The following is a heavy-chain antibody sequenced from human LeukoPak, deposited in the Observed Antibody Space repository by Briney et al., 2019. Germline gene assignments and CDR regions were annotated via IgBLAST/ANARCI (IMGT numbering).Heavy chain of an antibody. V-gene: IGHV4-59*01. D-gene: IGHD6-19*01. CDR1: GGSISSYY. CDR2: IYYSGGT. Sequence: SETLSLTCTVSGGSISSYYWSWIRQPPGKGLEWIGYIYYSGGTNYNPSLKSRVTISIDTSKNQFSLRLSSVTAADTAMYYCARDPSGWFGNWFDPWGQGTLVTVSS. CDR3: ARDPSGWFGNWFDP. J-gene: IGHJ5*02.